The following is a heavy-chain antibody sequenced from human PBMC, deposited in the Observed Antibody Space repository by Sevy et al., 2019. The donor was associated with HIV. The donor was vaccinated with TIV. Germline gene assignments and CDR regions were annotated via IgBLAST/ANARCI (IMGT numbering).Heavy chain of an antibody. J-gene: IGHJ4*02. V-gene: IGHV4-34*01. Sequence: SENLSLTCAVSGGSLSGFYWSWLRQPPGKGLEWIGEIIGDVIHTGSTNYNPSLKSGVTISVDTSRSQFSLKMRTVTAADTAVYYSARGQWEHPFWGQGTTVTVSS. D-gene: IGHD1-26*01. CDR3: ARGQWEHPF. CDR1: GGSLSGFY. CDR2: IIGDVIHTGST.